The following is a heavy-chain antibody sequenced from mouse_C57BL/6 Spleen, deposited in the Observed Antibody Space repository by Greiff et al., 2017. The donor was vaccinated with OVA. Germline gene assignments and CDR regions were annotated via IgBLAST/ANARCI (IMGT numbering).Heavy chain of an antibody. J-gene: IGHJ1*03. CDR2: IYPGDGDT. V-gene: IGHV1-82*01. Sequence: QVHVKQSGPELVKPGASVKISCKASGYAFSSSWMNWVKQRPGKGLEWIGRIYPGDGDTNYNGKFKGKATLTADKSSSTAYMQLSSLTSEDSAVYFCARSPITTVVVRGYFDVWGTGTTVTVSS. D-gene: IGHD1-1*01. CDR1: GYAFSSSW. CDR3: ARSPITTVVVRGYFDV.